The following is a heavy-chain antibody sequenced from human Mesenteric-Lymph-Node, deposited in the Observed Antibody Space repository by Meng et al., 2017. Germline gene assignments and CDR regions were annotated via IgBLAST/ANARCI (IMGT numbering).Heavy chain of an antibody. CDR1: GFTFSSYA. J-gene: IGHJ1*01. Sequence: GESLKISCAASGFTFSSYAMSWVRQAPGKGLEWVSAISVSGGSTYYADSVKGRFTISRDNSKNTLYLQMNSLRAEDTAVYYCAKSTSSSWPEYFQHWGQGTLVTVSS. CDR2: ISVSGGST. D-gene: IGHD6-13*01. V-gene: IGHV3-23*01. CDR3: AKSTSSSWPEYFQH.